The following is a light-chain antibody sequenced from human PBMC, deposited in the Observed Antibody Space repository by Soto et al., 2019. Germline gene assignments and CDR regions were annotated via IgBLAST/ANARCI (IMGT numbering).Light chain of an antibody. Sequence: DIQMTQSPSTLSASVRDRVTITCRASQSISSWLAWYQQKPGKAPKLLIYKASSLESGVPSRFSGSGSGTEFTLTIRSLQPDDFATYYCQQYNSYPTFGQGTKVEI. CDR3: QQYNSYPT. CDR2: KAS. V-gene: IGKV1-5*03. J-gene: IGKJ1*01. CDR1: QSISSW.